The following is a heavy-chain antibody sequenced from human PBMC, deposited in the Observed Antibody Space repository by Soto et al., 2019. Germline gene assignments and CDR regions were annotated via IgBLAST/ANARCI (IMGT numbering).Heavy chain of an antibody. CDR3: ASCRYSYGNRLYFDY. Sequence: QVQLVQSGAEVKKPGSSVKVSCKASGGTFSSYAISWVRQAPGQGLEWMGGIIPIFGTANYAQKFQGRVTITADESTSTAYMELSSLRSEDTAVYYGASCRYSYGNRLYFDYWGQGTLVTVSS. CDR1: GGTFSSYA. D-gene: IGHD5-18*01. V-gene: IGHV1-69*01. CDR2: IIPIFGTA. J-gene: IGHJ4*02.